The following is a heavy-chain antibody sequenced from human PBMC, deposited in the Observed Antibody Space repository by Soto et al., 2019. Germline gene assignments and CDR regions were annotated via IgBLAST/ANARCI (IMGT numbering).Heavy chain of an antibody. Sequence: PSQTLSLTCAISGDSVSSNTAAWNWIRHSPSRGLEWLGRTYYRSKWYNDYAVSVKSRITINPDTSKNQFSLQLNSVTPEDTALYYCARTRGYFDSWGLGTLVTVSS. J-gene: IGHJ4*02. CDR3: ARTRGYFDS. CDR2: TYYRSKWYN. CDR1: GDSVSSNTAA. V-gene: IGHV6-1*01. D-gene: IGHD2-8*02.